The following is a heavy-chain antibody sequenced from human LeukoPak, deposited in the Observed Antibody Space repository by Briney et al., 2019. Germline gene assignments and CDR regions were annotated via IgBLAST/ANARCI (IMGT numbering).Heavy chain of an antibody. Sequence: PGGSLRLSYAASGFTFSSYSMNWVRQAPGKGLEWVGRIKPTKTDGGAPYYATAVEGRITISRDDSRDMMYLQMNSLKTDDTAVYYCAREGSLYGYRSFDSWGQGTLVTVSS. CDR3: AREGSLYGYRSFDS. CDR1: GFTFSSYS. V-gene: IGHV3-15*01. D-gene: IGHD5-18*01. CDR2: IKPTKTDGGAP. J-gene: IGHJ4*02.